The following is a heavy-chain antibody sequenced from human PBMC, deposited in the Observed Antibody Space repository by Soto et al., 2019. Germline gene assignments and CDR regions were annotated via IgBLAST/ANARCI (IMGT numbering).Heavy chain of an antibody. Sequence: GGSLRLSCAASGFTFSSYGMHWVRQAPGKGLEGVAVISYDGSNKYYADSVKGRFSISRDNSKNTPDLQMNSLRAEDTAVYYRAKKGDTSGRFDRYCSSTSCEESSYYYYMDVWGKGTTVTVSS. CDR1: GFTFSSYG. J-gene: IGHJ6*03. CDR3: AKKGDTSGRFDRYCSSTSCEESSYYYYMDV. CDR2: ISYDGSNK. V-gene: IGHV3-30*18. D-gene: IGHD2-2*01.